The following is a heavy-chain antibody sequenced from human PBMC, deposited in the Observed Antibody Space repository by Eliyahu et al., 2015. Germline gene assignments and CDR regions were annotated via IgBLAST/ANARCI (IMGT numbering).Heavy chain of an antibody. CDR2: IHHSGRT. J-gene: IGHJ5*01. D-gene: IGHD3-22*01. V-gene: IGHV4-4*02. CDR3: ARRGSGYYYLFNS. Sequence: QVQLQESGPGLVKPSGTLSLTCAVSGGSIRXSDWWTWVRQPPGRGLXWIGEIHHSGRTNYNPSLKSRVTMSVDESKNHFALGLTSVTTADTAVYYCARRGSGYYYLFNSWGQGTLVTVSS. CDR1: GGSIRXSDW.